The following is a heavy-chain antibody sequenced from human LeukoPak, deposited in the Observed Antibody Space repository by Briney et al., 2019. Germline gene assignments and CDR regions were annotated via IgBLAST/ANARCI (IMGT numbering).Heavy chain of an antibody. CDR1: GYTFTGYS. V-gene: IGHV1-2*02. D-gene: IGHD3-22*01. J-gene: IGHJ4*02. CDR2: INPNSGAT. CDR3: ARDRRVYYDSSGYSWWSFDY. Sequence: ASVKVSCKASGYTFTGYSMHWVRQAPGQGLEWMGWINPNSGATNYAQKFQGRVTMTRDTSISTAYMELSRLRSDDTAVYYCARDRRVYYDSSGYSWWSFDYWGQGTLVTVSS.